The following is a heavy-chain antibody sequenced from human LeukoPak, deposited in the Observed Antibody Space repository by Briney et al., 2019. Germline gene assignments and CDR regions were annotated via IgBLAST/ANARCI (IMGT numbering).Heavy chain of an antibody. D-gene: IGHD6-13*01. CDR2: LSYDASNK. CDR3: AKDPWIIAAAGTKNY. Sequence: PGGSLRLSCAASGFSFSSYGMHWVRQAPGKGLEWVAVLSYDASNKYYADSVKGRFSISRDNSKNTLYLQMNSLRDEDTAVYYCAKDPWIIAAAGTKNYWGQGTLVTVSS. J-gene: IGHJ4*02. CDR1: GFSFSSYG. V-gene: IGHV3-30*18.